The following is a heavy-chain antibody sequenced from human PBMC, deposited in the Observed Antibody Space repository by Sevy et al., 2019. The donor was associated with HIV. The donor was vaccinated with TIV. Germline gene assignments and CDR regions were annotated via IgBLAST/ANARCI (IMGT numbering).Heavy chain of an antibody. V-gene: IGHV6-1*01. CDR2: TYYRSKWYN. Sequence: SQTLSLTCAISGDSVSSNSAAWNWIRQSPTRGLEWLGRTYYRSKWYNDYAVSVTSRITINPDTSKNQFSLQLNSVTPEDTAVYFCARDRGAVAGRYFDYWGQRTLVTVSS. CDR3: ARDRGAVAGRYFDY. D-gene: IGHD6-19*01. J-gene: IGHJ4*02. CDR1: GDSVSSNSAA.